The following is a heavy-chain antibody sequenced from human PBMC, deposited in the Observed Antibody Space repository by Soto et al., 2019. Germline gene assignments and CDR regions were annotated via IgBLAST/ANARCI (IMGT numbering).Heavy chain of an antibody. CDR1: GYTFTTYN. J-gene: IGHJ1*01. V-gene: IGHV1-8*01. CDR2: MNPNSGST. Sequence: QVQLVQSGAEVKKPGASVKVSCKASGYTFTTYNINWVRQATGQGLEWMGWMNPNSGSTGYAQKFQGRVTMSRDTSISTAYMELSSLRSDDTAVYFCARDTGITAPGTYVGFESWGQGTLVTVSS. D-gene: IGHD6-13*01. CDR3: ARDTGITAPGTYVGFES.